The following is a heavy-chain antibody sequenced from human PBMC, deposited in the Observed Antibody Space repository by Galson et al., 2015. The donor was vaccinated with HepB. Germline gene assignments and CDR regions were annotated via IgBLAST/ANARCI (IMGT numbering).Heavy chain of an antibody. J-gene: IGHJ4*02. Sequence: SVKVSCKASGGILSSYTISWVRQAPGKGLEWMGRIIPLLGLTCYAQKCQGRVTLTADRLGSTAYMELAGLRYEETAVYYCAREAALSTCYNYANDYWGQGTLGSVPS. CDR2: IIPLLGLT. CDR3: AREAALSTCYNYANDY. V-gene: IGHV1-69*04. D-gene: IGHD2/OR15-2a*01. CDR1: GGILSSYT.